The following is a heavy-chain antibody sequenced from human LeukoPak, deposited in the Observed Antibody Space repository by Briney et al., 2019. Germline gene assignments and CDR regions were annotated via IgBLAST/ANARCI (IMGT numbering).Heavy chain of an antibody. CDR1: GGSISSYY. J-gene: IGHJ4*02. CDR3: ARGGGGSYYLDY. V-gene: IGHV4-4*07. Sequence: SETLSLTCTVSGGSISSYYWSWVRQPAGKGLEWIGRIYASGNTNYNPSLKGRVTMTVDTSKNQFSLNLSSVTAADTAVYYCARGGGGSYYLDYWGQGTLVTVSS. D-gene: IGHD1-26*01. CDR2: IYASGNT.